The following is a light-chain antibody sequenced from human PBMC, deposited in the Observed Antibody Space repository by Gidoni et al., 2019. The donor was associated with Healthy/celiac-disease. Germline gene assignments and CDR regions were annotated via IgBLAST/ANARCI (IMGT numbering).Light chain of an antibody. CDR1: SSDVGGYNY. J-gene: IGLJ2*01. Sequence: QSALTQPPSASGSPGQSVTISCTGTSSDVGGYNYISCYQQHPGKATKLMIYEVSQRPSGVPDRFSGSKSGNTASLTVSVLQAEDEADYYCSSYAGSNNLVVFGGGTKLTV. V-gene: IGLV2-8*01. CDR3: SSYAGSNNLVV. CDR2: EVS.